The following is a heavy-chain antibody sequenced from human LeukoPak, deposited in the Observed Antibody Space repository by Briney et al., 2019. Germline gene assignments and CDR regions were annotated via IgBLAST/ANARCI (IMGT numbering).Heavy chain of an antibody. CDR3: ARQGMVRGAVNWFDP. J-gene: IGHJ5*02. CDR2: INPNSGGT. D-gene: IGHD3-10*01. CDR1: GYTFTGYY. V-gene: IGHV1-2*02. Sequence: ASVKVSCKASGYTFTGYYMHWVRQAPGQGLEWMGWINPNSGGTNYAQKFQGRVTMARDTSVSTAYMELSRLRSDDTAVYYCARQGMVRGAVNWFDPWGQGTLVTVSS.